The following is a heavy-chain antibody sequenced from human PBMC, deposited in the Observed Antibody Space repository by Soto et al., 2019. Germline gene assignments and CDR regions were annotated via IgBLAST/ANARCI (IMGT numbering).Heavy chain of an antibody. Sequence: QLQLEESGPGLVKPSETLSLTCTVSGDSISSSNSHWGWTRQPPGKGLEYIGSVYYGGAIFYSGHNYYHPSLKSRVTISVDTSKNQFSLRLSSVTAADTGVYYCVRYDRINMKPYSPEGFHIWGQGTMVTVSS. V-gene: IGHV4-39*01. CDR1: GDSISSSNSH. CDR3: VRYDRINMKPYSPEGFHI. J-gene: IGHJ3*02. D-gene: IGHD3-3*02. CDR2: IFYSGHN.